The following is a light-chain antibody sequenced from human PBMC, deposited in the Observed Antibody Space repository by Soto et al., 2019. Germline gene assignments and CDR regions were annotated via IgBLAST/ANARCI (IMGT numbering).Light chain of an antibody. J-gene: IGKJ5*01. CDR2: VAS. Sequence: EIVLTHAAGTLSLYPGERATLSCRASQSVTSNYSAWYQQKPGQAPRLLIYVASSRAAGIPDRFSGSGSGTDFSLTISRLELEDFAVYYCQIYGSSPPITFGQGTRLEIK. CDR1: QSVTSNY. CDR3: QIYGSSPPIT. V-gene: IGKV3-20*01.